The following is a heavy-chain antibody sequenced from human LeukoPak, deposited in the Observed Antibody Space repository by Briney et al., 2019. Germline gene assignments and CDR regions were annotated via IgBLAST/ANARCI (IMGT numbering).Heavy chain of an antibody. D-gene: IGHD1-26*01. CDR2: ISGSGGTT. CDR3: AKSRGESRGASNY. J-gene: IGHJ4*02. V-gene: IGHV3-23*01. Sequence: GGSLRLSCAASGFTFSKFAMSWVRQAPGKGLEWVSTISGSGGTTNYADSVKGRFTFSRDNSKNTLYLQMNSLRAEDTAVYYCAKSRGESRGASNYWGQGTLVTVSS. CDR1: GFTFSKFA.